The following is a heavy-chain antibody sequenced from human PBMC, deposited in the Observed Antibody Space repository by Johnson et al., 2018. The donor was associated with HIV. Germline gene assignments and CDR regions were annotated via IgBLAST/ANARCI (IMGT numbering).Heavy chain of an antibody. D-gene: IGHD5-12*01. CDR1: GFSVSNNY. J-gene: IGHJ3*01. Sequence: QVQLVESGGGLIQPGGSLRLSCAVSGFSVSNNYMTWIRQAPGKGLEWVSYISGSGGTIYSADSVQGRFTISRDNARNSLYLQMNSLRAEDTAVYYCAKAPPLSTYDYDAFDVWGQGTMVTVSS. V-gene: IGHV3-11*01. CDR3: AKAPPLSTYDYDAFDV. CDR2: ISGSGGTI.